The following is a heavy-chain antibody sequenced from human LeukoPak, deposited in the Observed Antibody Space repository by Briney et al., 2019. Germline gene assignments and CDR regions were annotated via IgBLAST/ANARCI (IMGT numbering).Heavy chain of an antibody. CDR3: GTGSVRYSGYDPIDY. D-gene: IGHD5-12*01. J-gene: IGHJ4*02. CDR2: ISAYNGNT. Sequence: ASVKVSCKASGYTFTSYGISWVRQAPGQGLEWMGWISAYNGNTNYAQKLQGRVTMTTDTSTSTAYMELRSLRSDDTAVYYCGTGSVRYSGYDPIDYWGQGTLVTVSS. V-gene: IGHV1-18*01. CDR1: GYTFTSYG.